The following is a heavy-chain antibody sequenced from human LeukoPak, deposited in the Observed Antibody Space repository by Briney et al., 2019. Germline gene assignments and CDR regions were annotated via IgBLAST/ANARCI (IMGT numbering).Heavy chain of an antibody. CDR2: ISSSGSTI. CDR1: GFTFSSYE. CDR3: ARDNPDYYDSSGYYYGWFDP. Sequence: GGSLRLSCAASGFTFSSYEMNWVRQAPGKGLEWVSYISSSGSTIYYADSVKGRFTISRDNAKNSLYLQMNSLRAEDTAVYYCARDNPDYYDSSGYYYGWFDPWGQGTLVTVSS. D-gene: IGHD3-22*01. J-gene: IGHJ5*02. V-gene: IGHV3-48*03.